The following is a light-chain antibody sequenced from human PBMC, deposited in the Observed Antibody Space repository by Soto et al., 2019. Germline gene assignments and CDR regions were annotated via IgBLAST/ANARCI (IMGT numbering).Light chain of an antibody. J-gene: IGKJ5*01. V-gene: IGKV3-15*01. Sequence: EIVMTQSPATLSVSPGERATLSCRASQSVGTNFAWYQQKPGQAPRLLIYGASTRATGIPDRFSGSGSGTEFTLTISSLQSEDFAVYHCQQYKTWSSITFGQGTRLEIK. CDR2: GAS. CDR1: QSVGTN. CDR3: QQYKTWSSIT.